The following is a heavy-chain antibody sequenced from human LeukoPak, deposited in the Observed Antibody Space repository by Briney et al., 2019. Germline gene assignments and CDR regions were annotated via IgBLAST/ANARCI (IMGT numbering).Heavy chain of an antibody. CDR1: GFTFSSYS. J-gene: IGHJ4*02. V-gene: IGHV3-21*01. CDR2: ISSSSSYI. D-gene: IGHD2-2*02. CDR3: ARVEGYCSSTSCYTIDY. Sequence: GGSLRLSCAASGFTFSSYSMNWVRQAPGKGLEWVPSISSSSSYIYYADSVKGRFTISRDNAKNSLYLQMNSLRAEDTAVYYCARVEGYCSSTSCYTIDYWGQGTLVTVSS.